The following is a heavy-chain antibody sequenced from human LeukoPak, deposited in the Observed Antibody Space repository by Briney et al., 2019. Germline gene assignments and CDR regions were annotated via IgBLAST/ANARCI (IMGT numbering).Heavy chain of an antibody. CDR2: IRYDGSNK. CDR1: GFTFSSYG. Sequence: PGGSLRLSCAASGFTFSSYGMHWVRQAPGKGPEWVAFIRYDGSNKYYADPVKGRFTISRDNSKNTLYLQMNSLRAEDTAVYYCAKGQSGAYYYMDVWGKGTTVTVSS. CDR3: AKGQSGAYYYMDV. V-gene: IGHV3-30*02. D-gene: IGHD1-26*01. J-gene: IGHJ6*03.